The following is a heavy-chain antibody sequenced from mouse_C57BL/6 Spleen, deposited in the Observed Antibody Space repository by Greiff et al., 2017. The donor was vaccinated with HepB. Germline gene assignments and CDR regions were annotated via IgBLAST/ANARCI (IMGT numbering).Heavy chain of an antibody. J-gene: IGHJ1*03. CDR2: IDPETGGT. CDR3: TRRGYSNYWYFDV. CDR1: GYTFTDYE. V-gene: IGHV1-15*01. Sequence: VKLQESGAELVRPGASVTLSCKASGYTFTDYEMHWVKQTPVHGLEWIGAIDPETGGTAYNQKFKGKAILTADKSSSTAYMELRSLTSEDSAVYYCTRRGYSNYWYFDVWGTGTTVTVSS. D-gene: IGHD2-5*01.